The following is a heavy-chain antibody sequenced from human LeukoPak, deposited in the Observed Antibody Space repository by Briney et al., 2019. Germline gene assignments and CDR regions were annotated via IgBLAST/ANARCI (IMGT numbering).Heavy chain of an antibody. CDR1: GFTFSSYW. CDR2: IKQDGSEK. V-gene: IGHV3-7*01. Sequence: SGGSLRLSCAASGFTFSSYWMSWVRQAPGKGLEWVANIKQDGSEKYYVDSVKGRFTMSRDNAKNSLYLQMNGLRGEDTAVYYCARGSYYFDNWGQGTLVTVSS. J-gene: IGHJ4*02. CDR3: ARGSYYFDN. D-gene: IGHD6-6*01.